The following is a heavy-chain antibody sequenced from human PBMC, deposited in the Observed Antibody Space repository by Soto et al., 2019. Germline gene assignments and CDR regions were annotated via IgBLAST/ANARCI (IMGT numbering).Heavy chain of an antibody. D-gene: IGHD3-3*01. J-gene: IGHJ3*02. CDR1: GFTFSSYG. V-gene: IGHV3-30*03. CDR3: AGDSQPQDKMYYDFWSGHPYAFDI. Sequence: GGSLRLSCAASGFTFSSYGMHWVRQAPGKGLEWVAVISYDGSNKYYADSVKGRFTISRDNSKNTLYLQMNSLRAEDTAVYYCAGDSQPQDKMYYDFWSGHPYAFDIWGQGTMVTVSS. CDR2: ISYDGSNK.